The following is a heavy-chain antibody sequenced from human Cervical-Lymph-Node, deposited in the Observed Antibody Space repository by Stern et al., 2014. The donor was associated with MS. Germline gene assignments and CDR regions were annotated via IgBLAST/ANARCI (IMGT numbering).Heavy chain of an antibody. D-gene: IGHD2-21*02. CDR2: YAPPHGET. Sequence: VQLVQSGAEVKKPGASVKVSCKVSGYTLTEMSMHWVRQAPGKGLEWMGGYAPPHGETVYARKLQCRVTMAEDRSTDTAYMDLTSLRSDDTAVYYCATHRGRVTYYYGLDVWGQGTTVTVSS. CDR3: ATHRGRVTYYYGLDV. V-gene: IGHV1-24*01. CDR1: GYTLTEMS. J-gene: IGHJ6*02.